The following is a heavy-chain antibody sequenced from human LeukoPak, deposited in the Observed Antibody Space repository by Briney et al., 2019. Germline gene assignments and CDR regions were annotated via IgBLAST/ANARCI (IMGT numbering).Heavy chain of an antibody. J-gene: IGHJ4*02. Sequence: EAGGSLRLSCAASGFTSMNAWMSWVRQAPGKAPEWVARIKSKRDGETTDYAAPVKGRFTISRAYAKNTLYLQMNRLKTEETALSYCNTDGGVIGQVWLSYWGQGTLVTVSS. CDR1: GFTSMNAW. V-gene: IGHV3-15*01. D-gene: IGHD5-18*01. CDR3: NTDGGVIGQVWLSY. CDR2: IKSKRDGETT.